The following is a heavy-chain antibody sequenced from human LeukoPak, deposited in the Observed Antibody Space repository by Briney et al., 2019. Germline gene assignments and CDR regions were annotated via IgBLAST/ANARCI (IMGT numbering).Heavy chain of an antibody. CDR3: ARDRRYYDILTGYYTPTYYYYGMDV. CDR1: GFTFSSYA. J-gene: IGHJ6*02. D-gene: IGHD3-9*01. CDR2: ISYDGSNK. Sequence: GGSLRLSCAASGFTFSSYAMHWVRQAPGRGLEWVAVISYDGSNKYYADSVKGRFTISRDNSKNTLYLQMNSLRAEDTAVYYCARDRRYYDILTGYYTPTYYYYGMDVWGQGTTVTVSS. V-gene: IGHV3-30-3*01.